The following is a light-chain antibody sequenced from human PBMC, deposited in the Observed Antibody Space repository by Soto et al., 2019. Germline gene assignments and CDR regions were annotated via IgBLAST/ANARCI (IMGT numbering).Light chain of an antibody. Sequence: QSALTQPASVSGSPGQSITISCTGTSSDVGGYNYVSWYQHHPGKAPKLMIYEVSNRPSGVSNRFSGSKSDNTASLTISGLQAEDEADYYCSSYTSSSTLCVFGTGTKVTVL. CDR2: EVS. CDR3: SSYTSSSTLCV. V-gene: IGLV2-14*01. J-gene: IGLJ1*01. CDR1: SSDVGGYNY.